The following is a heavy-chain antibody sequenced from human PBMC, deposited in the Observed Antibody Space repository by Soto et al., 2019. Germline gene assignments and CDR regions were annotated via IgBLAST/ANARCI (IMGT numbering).Heavy chain of an antibody. J-gene: IGHJ4*02. V-gene: IGHV3-21*01. CDR3: VIDRPYIPGEAL. CDR2: ISSSSTYI. D-gene: IGHD3-16*01. CDR1: GFTFSSYS. Sequence: EMQLVESGGGLVKPGGSLRLSCAASGFTFSSYSMNWVRQVPGKGLEWVSSISSSSTYIYYADSVKGRFTISRDNAKNSLYLQTHSLRAVDTALYYCVIDRPYIPGEALWGKGTLVTVSS.